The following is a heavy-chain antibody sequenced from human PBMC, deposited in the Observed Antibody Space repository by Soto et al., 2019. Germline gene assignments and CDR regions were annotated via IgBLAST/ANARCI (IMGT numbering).Heavy chain of an antibody. CDR3: ARGSGFIAAAGTPGWFDP. V-gene: IGHV4-30-4*01. CDR2: IYYSGST. Sequence: SETLSLTCTVSGGSISSGDYYWSWIRQPPGKGLEWIGYIYYSGSTYYNPSLKSRVTISVDTSKNQFSLKLSSVTAADTAVYYCARGSGFIAAAGTPGWFDPWGQGTLVT. D-gene: IGHD6-13*01. CDR1: GGSISSGDYY. J-gene: IGHJ5*02.